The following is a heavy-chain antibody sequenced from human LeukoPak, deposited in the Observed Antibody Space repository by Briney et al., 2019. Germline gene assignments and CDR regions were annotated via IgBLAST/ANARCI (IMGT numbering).Heavy chain of an antibody. CDR2: IYPGDSDT. D-gene: IGHD5-24*01. Sequence: GESLKISCKGSGYSFTSYWIGWVRQMPGKGLEWMGIIYPGDSDTRYSPSFQGQVTISADKSISTAYLQWSSLKASDTAMYYCARSRDGDPSTKYYFDYWGQGTLVTVSS. CDR1: GYSFTSYW. CDR3: ARSRDGDPSTKYYFDY. V-gene: IGHV5-51*01. J-gene: IGHJ4*02.